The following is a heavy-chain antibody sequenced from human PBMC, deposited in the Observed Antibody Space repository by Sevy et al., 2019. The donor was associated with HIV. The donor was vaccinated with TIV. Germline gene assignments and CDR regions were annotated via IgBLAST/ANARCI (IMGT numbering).Heavy chain of an antibody. CDR2: MNLNSRNT. D-gene: IGHD3-9*01. CDR3: TRVLSYYDILTGYYPAPYYCYGMDL. CDR1: GYTFTSYD. V-gene: IGHV1-8*01. Sequence: ASVKVSCKASGYTFTSYDINWVRQATGQGLEWMGWMNLNSRNTGYAQKFQGRVTMTRNTSISTAYMELSSLRSEDTAVYYCTRVLSYYDILTGYYPAPYYCYGMDLWGQGTTVTVSS. J-gene: IGHJ6*02.